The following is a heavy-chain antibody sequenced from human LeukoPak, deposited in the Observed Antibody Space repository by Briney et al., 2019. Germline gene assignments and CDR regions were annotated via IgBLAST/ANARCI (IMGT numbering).Heavy chain of an antibody. Sequence: SETLSLTCTVSGGSISSYYWSWIRQPPGKGLEWIGYIYYSGSTNYNPSLKSRVTISVDTSKNQSSLKLSSVTAADTAVYYCARDRSLGEQLEFDYWGQGTLVTVSS. CDR3: ARDRSLGEQLEFDY. D-gene: IGHD6-13*01. CDR2: IYYSGST. J-gene: IGHJ4*02. CDR1: GGSISSYY. V-gene: IGHV4-59*01.